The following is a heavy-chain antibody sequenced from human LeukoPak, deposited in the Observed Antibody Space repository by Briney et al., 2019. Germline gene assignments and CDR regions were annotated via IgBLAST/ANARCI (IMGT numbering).Heavy chain of an antibody. J-gene: IGHJ4*02. CDR1: GFTFSSFA. Sequence: QPGGSLRLSCAASGFTFSSFAMSWVRQAPGKGLEWVSVISGRGDSTYYADSVKGRFTISRDNSKNTLYLQINNPRVEDTAVYYCAKRYYDFPLDYWGQGTLVTVSS. D-gene: IGHD3-3*01. V-gene: IGHV3-23*01. CDR2: ISGRGDST. CDR3: AKRYYDFPLDY.